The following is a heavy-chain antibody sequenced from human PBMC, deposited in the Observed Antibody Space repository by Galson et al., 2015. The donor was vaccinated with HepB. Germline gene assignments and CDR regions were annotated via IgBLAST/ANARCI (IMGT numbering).Heavy chain of an antibody. CDR1: GDSVSSSIGA. D-gene: IGHD2-8*01. CDR2: TYYRSKWYN. V-gene: IGHV6-1*01. J-gene: IGHJ4*02. Sequence: CAISGDSVSSSIGAWNWIRQSPSRGLKWLGRTYYRSKWYNEYAVSVKRRITINPDTSKNQFSLQLNSVTPEDTAVYYCARGVTKFDYWGQGTLVTVSS. CDR3: ARGVTKFDY.